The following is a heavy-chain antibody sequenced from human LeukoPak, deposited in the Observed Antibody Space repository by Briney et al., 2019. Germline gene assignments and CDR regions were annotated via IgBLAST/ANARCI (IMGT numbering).Heavy chain of an antibody. J-gene: IGHJ4*02. CDR3: ARDWDY. CDR2: IYQDGSQK. Sequence: GGSLRLSCEASGFIFNTYRMSWVRQAPGEGLEWVANIYQDGSQKFYVDSVKGRFTISRDNAKRSLYLLMKGLRAEDTAIYFCARDWDYWGRGTLVTVSS. CDR1: GFIFNTYR. V-gene: IGHV3-7*01.